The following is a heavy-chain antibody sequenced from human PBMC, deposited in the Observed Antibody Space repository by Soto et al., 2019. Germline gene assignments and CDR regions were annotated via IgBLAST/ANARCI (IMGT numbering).Heavy chain of an antibody. CDR1: GLTSSTYA. J-gene: IGHJ4*02. V-gene: IGHV3-23*01. CDR2: ISGSGGNT. CDR3: AKTMTTVTKVFDC. D-gene: IGHD4-17*01. Sequence: RGSLRRSCAASGLTSSTYAMSWVRQAPGKGLEWVSGISGSGGNTYYADSVKGRFTISRDNSKNMLYLQMNSLRAEDTAVYYCAKTMTTVTKVFDCSGQGTLVTVYS.